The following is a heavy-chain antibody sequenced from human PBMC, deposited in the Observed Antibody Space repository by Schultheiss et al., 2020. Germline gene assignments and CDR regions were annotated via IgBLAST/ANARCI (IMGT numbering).Heavy chain of an antibody. CDR1: GFTFSSYS. J-gene: IGHJ6*02. D-gene: IGHD2-15*01. CDR2: ISSSSSYI. Sequence: ESLKISCAASGFTFSSYSMNWVRQAPGKGLEWVSSISSSSSYIYYADSVKGRFTISRDNAKNSLYLQMNSLRAEDTALYYCAKDGDCSGGSCYSSYYYGMDVWGQGTTVTVSS. CDR3: AKDGDCSGGSCYSSYYYGMDV. V-gene: IGHV3-21*04.